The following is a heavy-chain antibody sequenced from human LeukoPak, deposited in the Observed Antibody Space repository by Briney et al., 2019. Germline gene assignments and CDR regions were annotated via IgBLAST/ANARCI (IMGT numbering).Heavy chain of an antibody. J-gene: IGHJ4*02. V-gene: IGHV3-48*01. CDR1: GFTFSSYS. CDR2: ISSSSSTI. Sequence: PGGSLRLSCAASGFTFSSYSMNWVRQAPGKGLEWVSCISSSSSTIYYADSVKGRFTISRDNAKNSLYLQMNSLRAEDTAVYYCARRPNYYGSGSYHHFDYWGQGTLVTVSS. CDR3: ARRPNYYGSGSYHHFDY. D-gene: IGHD3-10*01.